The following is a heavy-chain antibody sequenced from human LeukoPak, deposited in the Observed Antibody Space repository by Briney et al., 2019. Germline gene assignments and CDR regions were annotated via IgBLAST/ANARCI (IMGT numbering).Heavy chain of an antibody. CDR2: IYYSGST. D-gene: IGHD6-19*01. Sequence: SETLSLTCTVSGGSISSYYWSWLRQPPGKGLEWIGYIYYSGSTNYNPSLKSRVTISVDTSKNQFSLKLSSVTAADTAVYYCARLRGYSSGWYPYSSDWGQGTLVTVSS. CDR1: GGSISSYY. V-gene: IGHV4-59*08. CDR3: ARLRGYSSGWYPYSSD. J-gene: IGHJ4*02.